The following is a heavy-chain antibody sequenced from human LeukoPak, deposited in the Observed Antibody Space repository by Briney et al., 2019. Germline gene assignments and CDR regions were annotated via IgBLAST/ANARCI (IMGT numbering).Heavy chain of an antibody. D-gene: IGHD3-10*01. CDR3: VREVTMVRGVITFYHYNGMDV. CDR1: GGTFSSYA. CDR2: IIPILGIA. J-gene: IGHJ6*02. Sequence: SVKVSCKASGGTFSSYAISWVRQAPGQGLEWMGRIIPILGIANYAQNFQGRVTMTTDASTSTAYMELRSLRSDDTAVYYCVREVTMVRGVITFYHYNGMDVWGQGTAVTVSS. V-gene: IGHV1-69*04.